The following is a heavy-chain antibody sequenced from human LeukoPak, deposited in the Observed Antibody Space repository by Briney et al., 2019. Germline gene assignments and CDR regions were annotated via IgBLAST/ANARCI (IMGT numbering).Heavy chain of an antibody. CDR2: ISYDGSNK. D-gene: IGHD6-13*01. Sequence: GGSLRLSCAASGFTFSSYGMHWVRQAPGKGLEWVAVISYDGSNKYYADSVKGRFTISRDNSKNTLYLQMNSLRAEDTAVCYCAKFSPRGAAGNFYWGQGTLVTVSS. CDR3: AKFSPRGAAGNFY. V-gene: IGHV3-30*18. CDR1: GFTFSSYG. J-gene: IGHJ4*02.